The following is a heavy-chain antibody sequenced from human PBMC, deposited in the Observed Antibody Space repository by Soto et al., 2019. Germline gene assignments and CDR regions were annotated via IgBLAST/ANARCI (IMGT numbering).Heavy chain of an antibody. CDR1: GGSISSSSYY. CDR2: IYYSGST. V-gene: IGHV4-39*01. D-gene: IGHD3-9*01. J-gene: IGHJ5*02. Sequence: SETLSLTCTVSGGSISSSSYYWGWIRQPPGKGLEWIGSIYYSGSTYYKQSLKSRVTISVDTSKNQFSLKLSSLTAADTSVYYCARHMRTGFDWLLNWFDPWGQGTLVTVSS. CDR3: ARHMRTGFDWLLNWFDP.